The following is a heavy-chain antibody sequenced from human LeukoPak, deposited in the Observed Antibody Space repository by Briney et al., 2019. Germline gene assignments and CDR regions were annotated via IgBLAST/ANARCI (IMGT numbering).Heavy chain of an antibody. Sequence: SETLSLTCTASGASFSSSTYYWGWIRQPPGKGLEWIGSIYYSGSTYYNPSLKSRVTMSVDTSKNQFSLKLSSVTAADTAVYYCARHAGGIAAAGTRPFDYWGQGTLVTVSS. CDR3: ARHAGGIAAAGTRPFDY. J-gene: IGHJ4*02. V-gene: IGHV4-39*01. CDR2: IYYSGST. CDR1: GASFSSSTYY. D-gene: IGHD6-13*01.